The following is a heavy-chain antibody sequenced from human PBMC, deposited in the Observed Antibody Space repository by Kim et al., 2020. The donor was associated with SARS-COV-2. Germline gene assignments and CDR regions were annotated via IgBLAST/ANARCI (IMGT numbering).Heavy chain of an antibody. CDR2: IRSKAYGGTT. J-gene: IGHJ1*01. Sequence: GGSLRLSCTASGFTFGDYAMSWFRQAPGKGLEWVGFIRSKAYGGTTEYAASVKGRFTISRDDSKSIAYLQMNSLKTEDTAVYYCTRDQGGTVAGTDQHWGQGTLVTVSS. V-gene: IGHV3-49*03. CDR3: TRDQGGTVAGTDQH. D-gene: IGHD6-19*01. CDR1: GFTFGDYA.